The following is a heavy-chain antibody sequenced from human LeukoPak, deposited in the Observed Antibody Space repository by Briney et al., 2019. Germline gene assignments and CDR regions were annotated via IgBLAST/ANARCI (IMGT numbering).Heavy chain of an antibody. J-gene: IGHJ4*02. CDR3: ARGQVAGNYFDY. D-gene: IGHD6-19*01. CDR2: IHHSGST. Sequence: NPSETLSLTCGVYGESFSGYYFTWPRQPPGKGLEWIGEIHHSGSTSYKPSLESRVTISLDASKNQISLRLRSVTAADTAVYYCARGQVAGNYFDYWGQGTLVTVSS. CDR1: GESFSGYY. V-gene: IGHV4-34*01.